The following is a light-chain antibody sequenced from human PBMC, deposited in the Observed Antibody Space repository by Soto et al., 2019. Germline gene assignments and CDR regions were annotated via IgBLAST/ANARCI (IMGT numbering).Light chain of an antibody. V-gene: IGLV1-40*01. CDR1: SSNIGAGYD. Sequence: QSVLTQPPSESGVPGQRVTISCTGSSSNIGAGYDVHWYQQLPGTAPKLLIYGNSNRPSGVPDRFSGSKSGTSASLAITGLQAEDEADYYCQSYDSSLSQGVFGGGTKLTVL. J-gene: IGLJ2*01. CDR2: GNS. CDR3: QSYDSSLSQGV.